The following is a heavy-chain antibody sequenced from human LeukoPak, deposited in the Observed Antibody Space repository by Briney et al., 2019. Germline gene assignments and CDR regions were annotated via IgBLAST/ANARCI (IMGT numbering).Heavy chain of an antibody. CDR3: ARDLRSYSSGWEPLDY. V-gene: IGHV1-46*01. Sequence: EASVKVSCKASGYTFTSYGISWVRLAPGQGLEWMGIINPSGVTTSYAQKFQGRLTMTRDMATRTVYMELSSLRSEDTAVYYCARDLRSYSSGWEPLDYWGQGTLVTVSS. CDR2: INPSGVTT. CDR1: GYTFTSYG. D-gene: IGHD6-19*01. J-gene: IGHJ4*02.